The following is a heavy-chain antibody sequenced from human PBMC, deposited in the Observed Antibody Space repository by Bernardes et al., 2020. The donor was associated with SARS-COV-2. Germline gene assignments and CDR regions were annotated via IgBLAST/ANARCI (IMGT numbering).Heavy chain of an antibody. D-gene: IGHD1-26*01. CDR2: ISSSGGST. J-gene: IGHJ3*02. Sequence: GGSLRLSCAASRFTFSIYAMSWVRQVPGKGLEWVSSISSSGGSTYYADSVKGRFTISRDNSKNTLFLQMNGLRAEDTAIYYCAKTAYYYSGNYYSPEYDAFDTWGQGTMVTVSS. V-gene: IGHV3-23*01. CDR1: RFTFSIYA. CDR3: AKTAYYYSGNYYSPEYDAFDT.